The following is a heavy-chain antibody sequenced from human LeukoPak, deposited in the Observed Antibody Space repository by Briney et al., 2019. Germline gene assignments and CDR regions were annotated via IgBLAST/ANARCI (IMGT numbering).Heavy chain of an antibody. CDR2: ISYDGSNK. CDR3: AKEDVVVITIRYFQH. J-gene: IGHJ1*01. V-gene: IGHV3-30*18. CDR1: GFTFSSYG. Sequence: PWGSLRLSCAASGFTFSSYGMHWVRQAPGKGLEWVAVISYDGSNKYYADSVKGRFTISRDNSKNTLYLQMNSLRTEDTAIYYCAKEDVVVITIRYFQHWGQGTLVTV. D-gene: IGHD3-22*01.